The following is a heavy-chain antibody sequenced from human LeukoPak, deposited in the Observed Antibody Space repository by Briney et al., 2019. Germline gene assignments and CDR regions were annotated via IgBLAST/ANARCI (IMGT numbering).Heavy chain of an antibody. J-gene: IGHJ4*02. V-gene: IGHV4-59*01. CDR2: IYYSGST. D-gene: IGHD5-18*01. CDR3: ARDLGYSYGIDY. Sequence: SETLSLTCTVSGGSISSYYWSWIRQPPGKGLEWIGYIYYSGSTNYNPSLKSRVTISVDTSKNQFSLKLSSVTAADTAVYYCARDLGYSYGIDYWGQGTLVTVSS. CDR1: GGSISSYY.